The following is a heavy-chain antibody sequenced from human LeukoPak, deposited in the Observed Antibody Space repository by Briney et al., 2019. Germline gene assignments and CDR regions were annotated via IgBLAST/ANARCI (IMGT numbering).Heavy chain of an antibody. CDR1: GGSFSGYY. CDR2: INHSGST. Sequence: SETLSLTCAVYGGSFSGYYWSWIRQPPGKGLEWIGEINHSGSTNYNPSLKSRVTISVDTSKNQFSLKLSSVTAADTTVYYCARAQATYYYDSSGYYYWGQGTLVTVSS. D-gene: IGHD3-22*01. J-gene: IGHJ4*02. V-gene: IGHV4-34*01. CDR3: ARAQATYYYDSSGYYY.